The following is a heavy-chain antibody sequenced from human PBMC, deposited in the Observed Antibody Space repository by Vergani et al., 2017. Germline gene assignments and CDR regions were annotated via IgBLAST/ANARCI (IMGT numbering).Heavy chain of an antibody. CDR3: ARDKYYDMLTGYLGRDGMDV. V-gene: IGHV7-4-1*02. CDR1: GYTFTSYA. D-gene: IGHD3-9*01. Sequence: QVQLVQSGSELKKPGASVKVSCKASGYTFTSYAMNWVRQAPGQGLEWMGWINTNTGKPTYAQGFTGRFVFSLDTSVSTAYLQISSLKAEDTAVYYCARDKYYDMLTGYLGRDGMDVWGQGSTVTVYS. J-gene: IGHJ6*02. CDR2: INTNTGKP.